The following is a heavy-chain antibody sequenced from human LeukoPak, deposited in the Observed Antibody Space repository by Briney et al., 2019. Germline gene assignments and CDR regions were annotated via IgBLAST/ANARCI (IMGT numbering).Heavy chain of an antibody. CDR2: INPNSGGT. CDR1: GYTFTDYY. Sequence: ASVKVSCKASGYTFTDYYIHWVRRAPGQGLEWMGWINPNSGGTNYAQKFQVRVTMTKDTSIRAVYMELSRLRSDDTAVYYCARANCGGDCPFNYWGQGTQVTVSS. V-gene: IGHV1-2*02. CDR3: ARANCGGDCPFNY. J-gene: IGHJ4*02. D-gene: IGHD2-21*02.